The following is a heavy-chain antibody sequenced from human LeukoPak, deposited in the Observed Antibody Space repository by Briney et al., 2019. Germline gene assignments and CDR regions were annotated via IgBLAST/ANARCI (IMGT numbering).Heavy chain of an antibody. D-gene: IGHD4-17*01. V-gene: IGHV3-21*01. Sequence: GGSLRLSCAASGFTFISYNMNWVRQAPGKGLEWVSLISSDTSYIHYADSVKGRFTISRDNAKNSVFLQMNSLRAEDTAVYYCARDTSTVTNREFDYWGQGTLVTVSS. CDR2: ISSDTSYI. J-gene: IGHJ4*02. CDR3: ARDTSTVTNREFDY. CDR1: GFTFISYN.